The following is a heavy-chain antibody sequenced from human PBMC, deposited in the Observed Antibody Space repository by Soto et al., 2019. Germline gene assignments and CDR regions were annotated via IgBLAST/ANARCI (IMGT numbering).Heavy chain of an antibody. J-gene: IGHJ3*02. CDR3: AIAYYYDRDAFDI. CDR1: GYTFTSYD. CDR2: MNPNSGNT. Sequence: ASVKVSCKASGYTFTSYDINWVRQATGQGLEWMGWMNPNSGNTGYAQKFQGRVTMTRNTSISTAYMELSSLRSEDTAVYYCAIAYYYDRDAFDIWGQGTMVTVSS. D-gene: IGHD3-22*01. V-gene: IGHV1-8*01.